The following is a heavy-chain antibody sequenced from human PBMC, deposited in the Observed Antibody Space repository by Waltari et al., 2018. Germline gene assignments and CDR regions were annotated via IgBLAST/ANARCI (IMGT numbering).Heavy chain of an antibody. D-gene: IGHD2-8*02. V-gene: IGHV3-30*02. Sequence: VQLVESGGGVVQPGGSLRRSCEPSGLPFRYYGMHWVRQAPGKGLEWVSFISKXXXXXXXXXSVRGRFTISRDNSKSTLYLQVNSLRVEDTAVYYCVKDTGTGDYWGQGTLVTVSS. J-gene: IGHJ4*02. CDR2: ISKXXXXX. CDR1: GLPFRYYG. CDR3: VKDTGTGDY.